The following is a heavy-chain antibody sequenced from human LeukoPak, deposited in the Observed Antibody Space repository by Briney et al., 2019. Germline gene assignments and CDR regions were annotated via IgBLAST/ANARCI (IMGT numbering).Heavy chain of an antibody. CDR2: IIPIFGTA. J-gene: IGHJ4*02. Sequence: SVKVSCKASGGTFSSYAISWVRQAPGQGLEWMGRIIPIFGTANYAQKFQGRVTITTDESTSTAYMELSSLRSEDTAVYYCARDATLVPAAIHPFDYWGQGTLVTVSS. V-gene: IGHV1-69*05. CDR1: GGTFSSYA. CDR3: ARDATLVPAAIHPFDY. D-gene: IGHD2-2*02.